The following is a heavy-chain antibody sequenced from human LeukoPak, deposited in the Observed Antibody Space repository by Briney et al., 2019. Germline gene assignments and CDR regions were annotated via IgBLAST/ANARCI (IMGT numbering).Heavy chain of an antibody. D-gene: IGHD1-26*01. Sequence: GGSLRLSCAASGFTFSSYSMYWVRQAPGKGLEWVSSISSGRSFIYYADSVKGRFTISRDNAKNSLCLQMNSLRAEDTAVYYCAGIVGAPYWGQGALVTVSS. CDR2: ISSGRSFI. CDR3: AGIVGAPY. J-gene: IGHJ4*02. CDR1: GFTFSSYS. V-gene: IGHV3-21*01.